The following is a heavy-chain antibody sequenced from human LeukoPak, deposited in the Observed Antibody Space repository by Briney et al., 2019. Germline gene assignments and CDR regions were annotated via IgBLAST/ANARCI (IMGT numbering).Heavy chain of an antibody. D-gene: IGHD2/OR15-2a*01. V-gene: IGHV3-48*03. J-gene: IGHJ4*02. Sequence: GGSLRPSCAASGFTVTSNHVNWVRQAPGRGLEWVSYISSSGTTIHYADSVKGRFTISRDNAKNSLYLHMNSLRAEDTAVYYCARDDPRMKTSADYWGQGTLVTVSS. CDR3: ARDDPRMKTSADY. CDR1: GFTVTSNH. CDR2: ISSSGTTI.